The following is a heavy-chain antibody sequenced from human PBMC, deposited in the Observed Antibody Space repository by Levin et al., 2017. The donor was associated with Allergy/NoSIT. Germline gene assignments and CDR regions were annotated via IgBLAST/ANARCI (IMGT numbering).Heavy chain of an antibody. J-gene: IGHJ6*02. V-gene: IGHV3-23*01. CDR2: ISGSGGST. CDR1: GFTFSSYA. CDR3: AKDSMKVAVAVTIYYYYGMDV. Sequence: LSLTCAASGFTFSSYAMSWVRQAPGKGLEWVSAISGSGGSTYYADSVKGRFTISRDNSKNTLYLQMNSLRAEDTAVYYCAKDSMKVAVAVTIYYYYGMDVWGQGTTVTVSS. D-gene: IGHD6-19*01.